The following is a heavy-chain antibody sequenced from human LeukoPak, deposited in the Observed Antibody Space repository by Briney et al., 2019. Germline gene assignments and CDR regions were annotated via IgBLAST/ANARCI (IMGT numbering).Heavy chain of an antibody. CDR3: ARAEPHYYYGSGSYFDP. J-gene: IGHJ5*02. D-gene: IGHD3-10*01. CDR1: GGSISSYY. CDR2: IYTSGST. V-gene: IGHV4-4*07. Sequence: SETLSLTCTVSGGSISSYYWSWIRQPAGKGLEWIGRIYTSGSTNYNPSLKSRVTMSVDTSKNQFSLKLSSVTAADTAVYYCARAEPHYYYGSGSYFDPWGQGTLVTVFS.